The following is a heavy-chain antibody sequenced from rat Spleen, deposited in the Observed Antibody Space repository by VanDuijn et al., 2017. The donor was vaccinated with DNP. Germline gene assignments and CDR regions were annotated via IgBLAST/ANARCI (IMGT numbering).Heavy chain of an antibody. CDR1: GYTFTTYY. CDR2: INTGSGGT. Sequence: QVQLRQSGAEPAKPGSSVKISCKASGYTFTTYYISWIKQTTGQGLEYFGYINTGSGGTHYNEKFKGKATLTVDKSSSTAFMQLSSLTPDDSAVYYCARTYYYSSYIYPFDYWGQGVMVTVSS. J-gene: IGHJ2*01. D-gene: IGHD1-2*01. V-gene: IGHV1-43*01. CDR3: ARTYYYSSYIYPFDY.